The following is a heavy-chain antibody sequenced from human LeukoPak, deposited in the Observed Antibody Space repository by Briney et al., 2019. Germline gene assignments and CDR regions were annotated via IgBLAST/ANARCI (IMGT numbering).Heavy chain of an antibody. CDR3: ARELYCGGDCSTSFDY. J-gene: IGHJ4*02. V-gene: IGHV1-18*01. Sequence: ASVKVSCKASGYTFTSYGTSWVRQAPGQGLEWMGWISAYNGNTNYAQKLQGRVTMTTDTSTSTAYMELRSLRSDDTAVYYCARELYCGGDCSTSFDYWGQGTLVTVSS. CDR2: ISAYNGNT. CDR1: GYTFTSYG. D-gene: IGHD2-21*02.